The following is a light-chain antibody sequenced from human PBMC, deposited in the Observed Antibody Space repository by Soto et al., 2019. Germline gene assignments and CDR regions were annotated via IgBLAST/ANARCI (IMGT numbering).Light chain of an antibody. Sequence: DIQMTQSPSILSASVGDRVTITCRASQSIRSWLAWYRQKPGKAPKLLIYKASTLKSGVPSRFSCSGAGTECTRTISSLQPDDVATYYCQHYNSYSEAFGQGTKVDIK. CDR3: QHYNSYSEA. CDR2: KAS. V-gene: IGKV1-5*03. CDR1: QSIRSW. J-gene: IGKJ1*01.